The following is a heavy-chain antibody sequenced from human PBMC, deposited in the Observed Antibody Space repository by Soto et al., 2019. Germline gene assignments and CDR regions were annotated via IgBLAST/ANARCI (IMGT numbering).Heavy chain of an antibody. CDR2: TSYDGKS. V-gene: IGHV4-38-2*02. J-gene: IGHJ4*01. CDR1: GYLINSGYS. D-gene: IGHD3-22*01. Sequence: RSLTCKVSGYLINSGYSWGWIRQSPGKGLEWIGSTSYDGKSYYKPSLKSRVVMSVDLANNQFSLRLRSVTAADTAVYYCARDLSSGYQTLYFDYWGQGTLVTVSS. CDR3: ARDLSSGYQTLYFDY.